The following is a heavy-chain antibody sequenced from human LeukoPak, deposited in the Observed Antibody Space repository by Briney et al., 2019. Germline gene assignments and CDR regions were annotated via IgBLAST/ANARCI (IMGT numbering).Heavy chain of an antibody. J-gene: IGHJ6*02. CDR3: ARGTDYGGNEANYYYYYGMDV. CDR1: GFTFSTYA. Sequence: GGSLRLSYAASGFTFSTYAVNWVRQAPGKGLEWVSTISGSGDSTYYADSVKGRFTISRDNSKDTLYLQMSSVRVDDTAVYYCARGTDYGGNEANYYYYYGMDVWGQGTTVTVSS. D-gene: IGHD4-17*01. CDR2: ISGSGDST. V-gene: IGHV3-23*01.